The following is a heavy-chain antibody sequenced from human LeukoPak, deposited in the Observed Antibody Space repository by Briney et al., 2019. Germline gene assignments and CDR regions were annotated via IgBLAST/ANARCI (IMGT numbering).Heavy chain of an antibody. V-gene: IGHV4-59*01. Sequence: PSETLSLTCTVSGGSISSYYWSWIRQPPGKGLEWIGYIYYSGSTNYNPSLKSRVTISVDTSKNQFSLKLSSVTDADTAVYYCARSAWGVRGVIITEAWGQGTLVTVSS. J-gene: IGHJ5*02. D-gene: IGHD3-10*01. CDR1: GGSISSYY. CDR3: ARSAWGVRGVIITEA. CDR2: IYYSGST.